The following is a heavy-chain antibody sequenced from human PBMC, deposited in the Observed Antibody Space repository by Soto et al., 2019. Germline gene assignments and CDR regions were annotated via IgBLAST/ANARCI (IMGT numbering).Heavy chain of an antibody. D-gene: IGHD3-10*01. Sequence: PGASLKISCKGSGYSFTNYWIGWVRQMPGQDLKWIGIIYPEDSETRYSPSFQGLVTISVDKSISTAYLQWNSLQASDTATYSCTKVAEGTVQRCFYCGWGQWGQETRSTVSS. CDR1: GYSFTNYW. J-gene: IGHJ1*01. CDR2: IYPEDSET. V-gene: IGHV5-51*01. CDR3: TKVAEGTVQRCFYCGWGQ.